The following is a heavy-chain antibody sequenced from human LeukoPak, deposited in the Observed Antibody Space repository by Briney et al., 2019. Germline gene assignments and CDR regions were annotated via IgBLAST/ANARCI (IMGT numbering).Heavy chain of an antibody. V-gene: IGHV5-51*06. Sequence: GESLKISCKGSGYSFTSYWIGLVRQMPGKGLEWMGIIYPGDSDTRYSRSFQGQVPISADKFISTADLEWSRLKASGHARFYGSIRGFMVRGAGYYFDYWGQGTLVTVSS. D-gene: IGHD3-10*01. J-gene: IGHJ4*02. CDR2: IYPGDSDT. CDR1: GYSFTSYW. CDR3: SIRGFMVRGAGYYFDY.